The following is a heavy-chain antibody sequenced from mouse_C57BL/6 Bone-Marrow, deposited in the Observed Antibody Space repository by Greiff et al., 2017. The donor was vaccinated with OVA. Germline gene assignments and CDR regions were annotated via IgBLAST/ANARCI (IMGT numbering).Heavy chain of an antibody. Sequence: QVQLQQPGAELVKPGASVKMSCKASGYTFTSYWITWVKQRPGQGLEWIGDIYPGSGSTNYNEKFKSKATLTVDTSSSTAYMQLSSLTSEDSAVYDCARPYSNDGAMDYWGQGTSVTVSS. CDR1: GYTFTSYW. J-gene: IGHJ4*01. CDR2: IYPGSGST. V-gene: IGHV1-55*01. D-gene: IGHD2-12*01. CDR3: ARPYSNDGAMDY.